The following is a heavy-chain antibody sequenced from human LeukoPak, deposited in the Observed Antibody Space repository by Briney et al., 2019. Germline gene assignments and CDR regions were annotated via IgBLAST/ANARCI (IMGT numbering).Heavy chain of an antibody. CDR1: GYTLTSYY. J-gene: IGHJ4*02. V-gene: IGHV1-46*01. CDR2: INPSGGST. Sequence: AASVKVSCKASGYTLTSYYMHWVRQAPGQGLEWMGIINPSGGSTSYAQKFQGRVTMTRDMSTSTAYMELSSLRSEDTAVYYCARAYYYDSSGYYNFDYWGQGTLVTVSS. CDR3: ARAYYYDSSGYYNFDY. D-gene: IGHD3-22*01.